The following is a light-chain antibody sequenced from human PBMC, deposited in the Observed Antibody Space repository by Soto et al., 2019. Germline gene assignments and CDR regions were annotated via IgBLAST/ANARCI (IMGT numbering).Light chain of an antibody. J-gene: IGLJ3*02. V-gene: IGLV2-23*01. CDR2: EGN. CDR1: GGDVGSYNL. CDR3: CSYTGSSTS. Sequence: QSALTQPASVSGFPGRSITMSCAGAGGDVGSYNLVSWYQQYPGKAPKLIIYEGNKRPSGVSNRFSGSGSGNTASLTISGLQAEDAADYYCCSYTGSSTSFGGGTKLTVL.